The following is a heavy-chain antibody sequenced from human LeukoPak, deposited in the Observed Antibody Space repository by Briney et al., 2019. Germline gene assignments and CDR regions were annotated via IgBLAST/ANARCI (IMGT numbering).Heavy chain of an antibody. CDR3: ARDAIAAAGAGA. CDR1: GYTFTDYS. Sequence: ASVKLSCKASGYTFTDYSMHWVRQAPGQGLEWMGGINPNSGDTDYAQKFQGRVTMTRDTSISTAYLEVSRLTCDDPAVYFCARDAIAAAGAGAWGQGTLVTVSS. D-gene: IGHD6-13*01. V-gene: IGHV1-2*02. CDR2: INPNSGDT. J-gene: IGHJ4*02.